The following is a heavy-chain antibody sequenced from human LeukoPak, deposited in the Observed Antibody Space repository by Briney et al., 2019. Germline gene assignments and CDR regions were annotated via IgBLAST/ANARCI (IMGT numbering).Heavy chain of an antibody. D-gene: IGHD3-22*01. CDR1: GFTFSSYG. CDR3: ARDSYYYDSSGSDFDY. CDR2: IWYDGSNK. Sequence: PGGSLRLSCAASGFTFSSYGMHWVRQAPGKGLEWVAVIWYDGSNKYYADSVKGRFTISRDNSKNTLYLQMNSLRAEDTAVYYCARDSYYYDSSGSDFDYWGQGTLVTVSS. J-gene: IGHJ4*02. V-gene: IGHV3-33*08.